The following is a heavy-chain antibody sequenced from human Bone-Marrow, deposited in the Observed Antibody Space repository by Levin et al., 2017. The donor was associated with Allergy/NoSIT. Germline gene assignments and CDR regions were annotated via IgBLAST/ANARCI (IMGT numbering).Heavy chain of an antibody. Sequence: ASVKVSCEASGYSFTSSDINWVRQAPGQRFEWMGWVNPTSGKTDYAQKFQGRVTMTRNTSINTAYMELSNLRSEDTAVYYCARSGYSGYDFYPYWGQGTLVTVSS. J-gene: IGHJ4*02. D-gene: IGHD5-12*01. V-gene: IGHV1-8*01. CDR2: VNPTSGKT. CDR3: ARSGYSGYDFYPY. CDR1: GYSFTSSD.